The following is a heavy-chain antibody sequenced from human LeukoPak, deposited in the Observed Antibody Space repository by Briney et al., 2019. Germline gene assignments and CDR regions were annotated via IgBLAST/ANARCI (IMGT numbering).Heavy chain of an antibody. D-gene: IGHD3-10*01. CDR3: ARDLTYGSVEGYYYYYGMDV. Sequence: GASVKVSCKASGYTFASYAMHWVRQAPGQRLEWMGWINAGNGNTKYSQKFQGRVTITRDTSASTAYMELSSLRSEDTAVYYCARDLTYGSVEGYYYYYGMDVWGKGTTVTVSS. CDR2: INAGNGNT. V-gene: IGHV1-3*01. CDR1: GYTFASYA. J-gene: IGHJ6*04.